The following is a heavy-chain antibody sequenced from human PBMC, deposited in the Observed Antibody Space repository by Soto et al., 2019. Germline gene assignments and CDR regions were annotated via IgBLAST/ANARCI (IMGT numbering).Heavy chain of an antibody. Sequence: SVKVSCKASGGTFSNYAITWVRQAPGQGLEWMGRIIPVLGVEYYAQKFQGRVTITRDTSASTAYMELSSLRSEDTAMYYCARGPTAEKVDSWGQGILVTVSS. CDR3: ARGPTAEKVDS. CDR2: IIPVLGVE. V-gene: IGHV1-69*04. J-gene: IGHJ4*02. CDR1: GGTFSNYA.